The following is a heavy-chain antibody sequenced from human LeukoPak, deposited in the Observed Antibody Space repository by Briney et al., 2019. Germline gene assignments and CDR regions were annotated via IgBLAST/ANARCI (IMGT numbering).Heavy chain of an antibody. Sequence: GGSLRLSCAASGFTFSSYSMNWVRQAPGKGLEWVSYISSSSSTIYYADSVKGRFTISRDNAKNSLYLQMNSLRAEDTAVYYCARDLCMTTVTTPLWDYWGQGTLVTVSS. D-gene: IGHD4-17*01. CDR3: ARDLCMTTVTTPLWDY. J-gene: IGHJ4*02. V-gene: IGHV3-48*04. CDR2: ISSSSSTI. CDR1: GFTFSSYS.